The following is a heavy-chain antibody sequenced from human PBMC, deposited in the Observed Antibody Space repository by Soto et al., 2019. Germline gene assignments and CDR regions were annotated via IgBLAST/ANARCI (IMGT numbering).Heavy chain of an antibody. D-gene: IGHD6-6*01. V-gene: IGHV1-18*01. CDR1: GYTFASYG. CDR3: ARDGIAARPTPDY. J-gene: IGHJ4*02. Sequence: ASVKVSCKASGYTFASYGINWVRQAPGQGLEWMGWISGYNGNTKYAQKFRGRVTMTTDTSTSTAYMELRSLRSDDTALYYCARDGIAARPTPDYWGQGTLV. CDR2: ISGYNGNT.